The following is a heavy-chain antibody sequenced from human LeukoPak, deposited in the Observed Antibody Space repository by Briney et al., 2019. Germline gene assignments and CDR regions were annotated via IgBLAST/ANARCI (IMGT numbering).Heavy chain of an antibody. CDR3: ARDPSFFMIVVPYFDY. V-gene: IGHV1-2*02. Sequence: ASVKVSCKASGYTFTGYYMHWVRQAPGQRLEWMGCINPNSGGTNYAQKFQGRVTMSRDTSISTAYMELSRLRSDDTAVYYCARDPSFFMIVVPYFDYWGQGTLVTVSS. CDR1: GYTFTGYY. CDR2: INPNSGGT. D-gene: IGHD3-22*01. J-gene: IGHJ4*02.